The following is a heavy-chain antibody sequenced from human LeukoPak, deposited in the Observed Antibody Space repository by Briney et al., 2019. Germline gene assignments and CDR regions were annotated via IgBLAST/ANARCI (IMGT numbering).Heavy chain of an antibody. CDR2: IYPGDSDT. CDR3: ARLGLYDSSGYYGGYFDY. CDR1: GYSFTSYW. D-gene: IGHD3-22*01. J-gene: IGHJ4*02. Sequence: GESLKISCKGSGYSFTSYWIGGARQMPGKGLEWMGIIYPGDSDTRYSTSFQGQVTISADKSISTAYLQWGSLKASDTAMYYCARLGLYDSSGYYGGYFDYWGQGTLVTVSS. V-gene: IGHV5-51*01.